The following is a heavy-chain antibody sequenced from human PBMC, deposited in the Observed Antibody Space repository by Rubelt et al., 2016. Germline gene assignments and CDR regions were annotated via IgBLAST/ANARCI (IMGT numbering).Heavy chain of an antibody. Sequence: TFSSYAISWVRQAPGQGLAWMGGIIPIFGTANYAQKFQGRVTITADESTSTAYMELSSLRSEDTAVYYCARKRYGDTGYYFDYWGQGTLVTVSS. J-gene: IGHJ4*02. CDR3: ARKRYGDTGYYFDY. V-gene: IGHV1-69*01. CDR1: TFSSYA. D-gene: IGHD4-17*01. CDR2: IIPIFGTA.